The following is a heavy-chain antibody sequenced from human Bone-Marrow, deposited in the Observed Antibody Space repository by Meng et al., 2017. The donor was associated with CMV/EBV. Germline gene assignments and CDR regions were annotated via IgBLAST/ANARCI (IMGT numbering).Heavy chain of an antibody. CDR3: ARGSPPPDGEFPTRADGY. D-gene: IGHD3-10*01. CDR1: GYTFTSYY. CDR2: INPSGGST. V-gene: IGHV1-46*01. Sequence: ASVKVSCKASGYTFTSYYMHWVRQAPGQGLEWMGIINPSGGSTSYAQKFQGRVTITTDGSTNTAYMELSSLRPEDTAIYYCARGSPPPDGEFPTRADGYWGQGTLVTVSS. J-gene: IGHJ4*02.